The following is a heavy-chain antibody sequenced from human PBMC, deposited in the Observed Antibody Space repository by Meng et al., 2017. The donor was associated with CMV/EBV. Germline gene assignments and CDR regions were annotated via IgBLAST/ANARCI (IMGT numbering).Heavy chain of an antibody. CDR1: GGTFSSYA. Sequence: KVSCKASGGTFSSYAISWVRQAPGQGLEWMGGIIPIFGTANYAQKFQGRVTMTTDTSTSTAYMELRSLRSDDTAVYYCARDHLGFDPWGQGTLVTVSS. J-gene: IGHJ5*02. CDR2: IIPIFGTA. CDR3: ARDHLGFDP. V-gene: IGHV1-69*05.